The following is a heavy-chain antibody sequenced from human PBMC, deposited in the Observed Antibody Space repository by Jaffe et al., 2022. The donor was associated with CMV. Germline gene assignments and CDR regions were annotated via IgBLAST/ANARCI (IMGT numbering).Heavy chain of an antibody. CDR1: GGSISSYY. CDR2: IYTSGST. D-gene: IGHD6-19*01. V-gene: IGHV4-4*07. CDR3: ATEAVAGTRPRFDY. J-gene: IGHJ4*02. Sequence: QVQLQESGPGLVKPSETLSLTCTVSGGSISSYYWSWIRQPAGKGLEWIGRIYTSGSTNYNPSLKSRVTMSVDTSKNQFSLKLSSVTAADTAVYYCATEAVAGTRPRFDYWGQGTLVTVSS.